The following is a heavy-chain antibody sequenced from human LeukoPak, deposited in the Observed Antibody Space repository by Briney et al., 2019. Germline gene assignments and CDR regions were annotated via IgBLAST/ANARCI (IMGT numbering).Heavy chain of an antibody. J-gene: IGHJ4*02. V-gene: IGHV5-51*01. Sequence: GESQNTSCKGSGYSFTSYWIGWVRQMPGKGLEWMGIIYPGDSDTRYSPSFQGQVTISADKSISTAYLQWSSLKASDTAMYYCARPTGLYSSGWYVVYWGQGSLVTVSS. CDR1: GYSFTSYW. D-gene: IGHD6-19*01. CDR2: IYPGDSDT. CDR3: ARPTGLYSSGWYVVY.